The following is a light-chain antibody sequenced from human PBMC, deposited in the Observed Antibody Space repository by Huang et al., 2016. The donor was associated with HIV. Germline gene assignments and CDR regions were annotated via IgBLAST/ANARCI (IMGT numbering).Light chain of an antibody. Sequence: EIVMTQSPATLSVSPGERATLSCKASQSVSNHLAWFQQKTGQAPRLLIDGAFTRATGVPDRFSGSGSGTEFTLTISSLQSEDFAVYYCQQYNKWPPYTFGQGTKLEIK. CDR2: GAF. V-gene: IGKV3-15*01. J-gene: IGKJ2*01. CDR1: QSVSNH. CDR3: QQYNKWPPYT.